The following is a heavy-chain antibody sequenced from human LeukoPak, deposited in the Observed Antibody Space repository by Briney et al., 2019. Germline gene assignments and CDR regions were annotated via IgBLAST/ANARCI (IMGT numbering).Heavy chain of an antibody. CDR1: GFTFSSYA. Sequence: GGSLRLSCAASGFTFSSYAMSWVRQAPGKGLEWVSAISGSGGSTYYADSVKGRFTISRDNSKNTLCLQMNSLRAEDTAVYYCAKDLIVGYSYGFAFDIWGQGTMVTVSS. CDR2: ISGSGGST. J-gene: IGHJ3*02. D-gene: IGHD5-18*01. V-gene: IGHV3-23*01. CDR3: AKDLIVGYSYGFAFDI.